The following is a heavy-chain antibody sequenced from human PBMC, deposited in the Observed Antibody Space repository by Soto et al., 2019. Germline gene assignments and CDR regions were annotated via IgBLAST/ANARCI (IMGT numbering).Heavy chain of an antibody. J-gene: IGHJ4*02. Sequence: QVQLVQSGAEVKKPGASVKISCKASGYTFTNNYINWVRQAPGQGLEWVGLINPGGGSTTYAQNFRARVTITRDTYTSTVYMEVSSLSSEDTAVYYCARVYGLVEHDDLWSGYYDYWGQGTLVTVSS. CDR2: INPGGGST. CDR3: ARVYGLVEHDDLWSGYYDY. D-gene: IGHD3-3*01. V-gene: IGHV1-46*01. CDR1: GYTFTNNY.